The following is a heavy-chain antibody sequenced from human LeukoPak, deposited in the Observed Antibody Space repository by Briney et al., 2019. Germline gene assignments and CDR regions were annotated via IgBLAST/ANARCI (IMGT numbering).Heavy chain of an antibody. CDR1: GGSFSGYF. D-gene: IGHD2/OR15-2a*01. Sequence: SETLSLTCAVYGGSFSGYFWSWIRQPPGKGLEWIGEINHSGITYYNPSLKSRVTISVDTSKNQFSLMVTSVTAADTAAYYCARGQYRRDYWGQGTLVTVSS. V-gene: IGHV4-34*01. CDR3: ARGQYRRDY. CDR2: INHSGIT. J-gene: IGHJ4*02.